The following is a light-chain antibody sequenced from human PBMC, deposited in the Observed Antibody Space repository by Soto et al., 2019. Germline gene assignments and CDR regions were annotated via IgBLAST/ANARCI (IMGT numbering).Light chain of an antibody. CDR3: HQYDSSPLT. V-gene: IGKV3-20*01. J-gene: IGKJ4*01. Sequence: EIVLTQSPGTLSLSPGERATLSCRASQSVSSSYLAWYQQKPGQAPRLLIYGASSRPTGIPDRFSGRGYGTDFTLTISRLVPEDFAVYYCHQYDSSPLTFGGGTKVEIK. CDR1: QSVSSSY. CDR2: GAS.